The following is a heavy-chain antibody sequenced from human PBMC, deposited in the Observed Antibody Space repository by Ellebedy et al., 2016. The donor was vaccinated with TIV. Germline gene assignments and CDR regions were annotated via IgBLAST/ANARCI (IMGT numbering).Heavy chain of an antibody. CDR3: ARENGMTGTTAFDH. Sequence: PGGSLRLSCAASGFTFSNHVMHWVRQAPGKGLEWVALIWHDGSIKYYADSVKGRFTVSRDNSGNTLYLQMNSPRDEDTAVYYCARENGMTGTTAFDHWGQGTLVTVSS. D-gene: IGHD1-7*01. CDR1: GFTFSNHV. CDR2: IWHDGSIK. V-gene: IGHV3-33*01. J-gene: IGHJ4*02.